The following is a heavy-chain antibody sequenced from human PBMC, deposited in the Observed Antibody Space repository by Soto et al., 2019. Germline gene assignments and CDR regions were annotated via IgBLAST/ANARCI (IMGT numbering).Heavy chain of an antibody. CDR1: GYTFTGYY. J-gene: IGHJ3*02. V-gene: IGHV1-2*02. CDR2: INPNSGGT. CDR3: ARSYDSSGYYHTPDAFDI. Sequence: GASVKVSCKASGYTFTGYYMHWVRQAPGQGLEWMGWINPNSGGTNYAQKFQGRVTMTRDTSISTAYMELSRLRSDDTAVYYCARSYDSSGYYHTPDAFDIWGQGTMVTVSS. D-gene: IGHD3-22*01.